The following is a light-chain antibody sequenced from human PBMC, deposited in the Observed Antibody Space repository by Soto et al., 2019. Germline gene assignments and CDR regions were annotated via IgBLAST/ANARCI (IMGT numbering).Light chain of an antibody. V-gene: IGKV3-20*01. CDR3: QEYGTSPFT. CDR2: GAS. Sequence: EIVLTQSPGTLSLSPGEIATLSCRASQTVSGSYLAWYQQKPGQAPRLLIYGASSRATGIPDRFSGSGSGTDFTLTITRLEPEDFAVYYCQEYGTSPFTFGPGTKVDIK. J-gene: IGKJ3*01. CDR1: QTVSGSY.